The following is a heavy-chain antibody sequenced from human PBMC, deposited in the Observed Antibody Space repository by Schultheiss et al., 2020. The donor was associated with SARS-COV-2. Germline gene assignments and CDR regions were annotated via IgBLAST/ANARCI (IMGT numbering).Heavy chain of an antibody. CDR1: GGSFSGYY. Sequence: GSLRLSCAVYGGSFSGYYWSWIRQPPGKGPEWIGSVHHSGRTYYKPSLKSRVTISADTSKNQFSLKLSSVTAADTAVYYCARPSGGEWYLFDYWGQGTLVTVSS. V-gene: IGHV4-34*01. CDR2: VHHSGRT. J-gene: IGHJ4*02. CDR3: ARPSGGEWYLFDY. D-gene: IGHD3-16*01.